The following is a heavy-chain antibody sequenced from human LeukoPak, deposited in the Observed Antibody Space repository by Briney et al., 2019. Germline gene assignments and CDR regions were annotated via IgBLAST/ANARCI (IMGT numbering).Heavy chain of an antibody. V-gene: IGHV4-59*01. Sequence: PSETLSLTCTVSGGSISSYYWSWIRQPPGKGLEWIGYIYYSGSTNYNPSLKSRVTISVDTSKNQFSLKLSSVTAADTAVYYCARDTRRTYYYGSGTPAAYNWFDPWGQGTLVTVSS. J-gene: IGHJ5*02. CDR3: ARDTRRTYYYGSGTPAAYNWFDP. CDR1: GGSISSYY. D-gene: IGHD3-10*01. CDR2: IYYSGST.